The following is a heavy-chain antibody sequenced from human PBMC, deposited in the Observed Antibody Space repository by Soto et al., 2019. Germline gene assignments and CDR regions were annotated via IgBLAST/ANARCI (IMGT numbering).Heavy chain of an antibody. Sequence: GGSLRLSCAASGFTFSTYTMNWVRQAPGKGLEWVSAISGSGGSTYYADSVKGRFTISRDNSKNTLYLQMNSLRAEDTAVYYCAKDPSRGSPRQPDKDDYWGQGTLVTSPQ. V-gene: IGHV3-23*01. CDR1: GFTFSTYT. J-gene: IGHJ4*02. CDR2: ISGSGGST. CDR3: AKDPSRGSPRQPDKDDY. D-gene: IGHD3-16*01.